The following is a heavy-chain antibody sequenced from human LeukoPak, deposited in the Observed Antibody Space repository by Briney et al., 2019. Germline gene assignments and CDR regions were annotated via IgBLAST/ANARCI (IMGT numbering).Heavy chain of an antibody. V-gene: IGHV3-48*02. CDR3: ARDLIAVRGEYYFDY. CDR2: ISSSSSTI. CDR1: GFTFSSYS. Sequence: GGSLRLSCAASGFTFSSYSMNWVRQAPGKGLEWVSYISSSSSTIYYADPVKGRFTISRDNAKNSLYLQMNSLRDEDTAVYYCARDLIAVRGEYYFDYWGQGTLVTVSS. D-gene: IGHD3-10*01. J-gene: IGHJ4*02.